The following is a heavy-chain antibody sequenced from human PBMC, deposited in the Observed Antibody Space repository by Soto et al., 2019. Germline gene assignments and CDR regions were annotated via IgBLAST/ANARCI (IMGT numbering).Heavy chain of an antibody. J-gene: IGHJ4*02. Sequence: QLQLQESGPGLVKPSETLSLTCTVSGGSISSSSYSWGWIRTPPGKGLEWIGSIYYSGSTYYNPSLKSRVTISVDTSKNQFSLKLSSVTAADTAVYYCARSQEVTTSDYWGQGTLVTVSS. CDR2: IYYSGST. CDR1: GGSISSSSYS. V-gene: IGHV4-39*01. CDR3: ARSQEVTTSDY. D-gene: IGHD4-17*01.